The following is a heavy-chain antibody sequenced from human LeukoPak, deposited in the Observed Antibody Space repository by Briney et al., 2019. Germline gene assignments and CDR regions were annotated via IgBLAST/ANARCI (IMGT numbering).Heavy chain of an antibody. CDR1: GYTFTNYS. J-gene: IGHJ4*02. CDR2: INAGNGDT. V-gene: IGHV1-3*01. D-gene: IGHD4-17*01. CDR3: ARDENEDYGDYDY. Sequence: ASVKVSCKASGYTFTNYSIHWVRQAPGQRLEWMGWINAGNGDTRYSQEYQGRVTITRDTSATIAHMELSSLRSEDTAVYYCARDENEDYGDYDYWGQGTLVTVSS.